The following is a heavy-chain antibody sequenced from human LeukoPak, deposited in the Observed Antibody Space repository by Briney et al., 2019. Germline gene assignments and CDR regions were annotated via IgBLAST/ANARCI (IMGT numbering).Heavy chain of an antibody. J-gene: IGHJ5*02. CDR1: GFTFSSDW. V-gene: IGHV3-74*03. CDR3: ERDYGA. D-gene: IGHD4/OR15-4a*01. CDR2: INSDGSAT. Sequence: GGSLRLSCAASGFTFSSDWMHWVRQAPGKGLMWVSRINSDGSATTYADFVKGRFTISRDNAKNTVYLQMNSLRVDDTAIYYCERDYGAWGQGTLVTVSP.